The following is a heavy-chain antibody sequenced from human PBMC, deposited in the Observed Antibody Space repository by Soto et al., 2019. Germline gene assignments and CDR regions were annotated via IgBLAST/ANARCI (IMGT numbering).Heavy chain of an antibody. CDR2: IWYDGSNK. D-gene: IGHD6-19*01. CDR1: GFTFSGHA. CDR3: ARDGQGLAPYALDV. V-gene: IGHV3-33*01. J-gene: IGHJ6*04. Sequence: QVQLVESGGGMAQPGRSLRLSCTVSGFTFSGHAMHWVRQAPGKGLEWVTQIWYDGSNKYYAESVKGRFTISRDNSKNTLYLQMNILRVEDTAVYYCARDGQGLAPYALDVWGKGTSVTVSS.